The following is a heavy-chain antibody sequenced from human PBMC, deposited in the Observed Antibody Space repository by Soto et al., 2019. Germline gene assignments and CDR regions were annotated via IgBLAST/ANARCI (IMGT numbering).Heavy chain of an antibody. CDR3: ARESRYCSGGSCYSHPGIDY. J-gene: IGHJ4*02. Sequence: QVQLVQSGAEVKKPGSSVKVSCKASGGTFSSYAISWVRQAPGQGLEWMGGIIPIFGTANYAQKFQGRVTITADESTSTAYMELSRLKSEDTAVYYCARESRYCSGGSCYSHPGIDYWGQGTLVTVSS. CDR1: GGTFSSYA. D-gene: IGHD2-15*01. CDR2: IIPIFGTA. V-gene: IGHV1-69*12.